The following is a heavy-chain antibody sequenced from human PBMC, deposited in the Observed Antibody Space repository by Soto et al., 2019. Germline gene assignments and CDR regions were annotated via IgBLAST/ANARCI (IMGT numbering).Heavy chain of an antibody. CDR3: ARIYGDFAFDI. CDR2: IYSGGST. J-gene: IGHJ3*02. Sequence: EVQLVESGGGLVQPGGSLRLSCAASGFTVSSNCMSWVRQAPGKGLEWVSVIYSGGSTYYADSVKGRFTISRDNSKNTLYLQMNSLRAEDTAVYYCARIYGDFAFDIWGQGTMVTVSS. CDR1: GFTVSSNC. V-gene: IGHV3-66*01. D-gene: IGHD4-17*01.